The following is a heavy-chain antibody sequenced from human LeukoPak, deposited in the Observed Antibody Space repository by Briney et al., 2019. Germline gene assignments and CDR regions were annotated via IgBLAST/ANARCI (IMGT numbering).Heavy chain of an antibody. J-gene: IGHJ4*02. CDR2: LSSNSQTA. CDR3: TRRYCSRTTCLWFDN. V-gene: IGHV3-9*01. CDR1: GFTFDDYA. D-gene: IGHD2-2*01. Sequence: GGSLRLSCAASGFTFDDYAMHWVRQVPGKGLEWVSGLSSNSQTAIYADSVKGRFTISRDNAKNSLYLQMNSLRPEDTAFYYCTRRYCSRTTCLWFDNWGQGTLVTVSS.